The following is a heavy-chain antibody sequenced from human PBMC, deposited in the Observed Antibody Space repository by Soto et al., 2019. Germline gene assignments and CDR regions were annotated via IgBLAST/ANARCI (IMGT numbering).Heavy chain of an antibody. CDR2: VYYRGRS. J-gene: IGHJ4*02. CDR1: GGSVTNSSYC. Sequence: SETLSLTCTVSGGSVTNSSYCWGWIRQSKGKGLEWIGSVYYRGRSSSKSSVNLRVTLSVATSKTQFFLNLNSVTASDTAVYFCLSQRTTVITQAYFDYLGPGALVTFSS. D-gene: IGHD4-4*01. V-gene: IGHV4-39*01. CDR3: LSQRTTVITQAYFDY.